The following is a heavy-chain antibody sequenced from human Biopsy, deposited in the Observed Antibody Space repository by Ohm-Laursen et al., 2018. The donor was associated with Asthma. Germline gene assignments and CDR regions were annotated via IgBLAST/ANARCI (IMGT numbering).Heavy chain of an antibody. CDR2: IMPPFGLT. V-gene: IGHV1-69*17. D-gene: IGHD5/OR15-5a*01. CDR1: EDTFSSYV. J-gene: IGHJ4*02. Sequence: SSVKVSCKASEDTFSSYVISWVRQAPGQGLEWMGGIMPPFGLTNYAQRFRDRLTISADKSTRTAYMELRRLRSEDSAVYYCARDHCSALWAGVSTDNCYFDYWGQGTLLTVSS. CDR3: ARDHCSALWAGVSTDNCYFDY.